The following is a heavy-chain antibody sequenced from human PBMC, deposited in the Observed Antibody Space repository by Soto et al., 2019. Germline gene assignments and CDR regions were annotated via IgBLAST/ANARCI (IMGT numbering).Heavy chain of an antibody. Sequence: EVQLVESGGGLVQPGGSLRLSCSASGFTFSSYAMHWVRQAPGKGLEYVSAISSNGGSTYYADSVKGRFTISRDNSKNTLYLQMSSLRAEDTAVYYCVKDVAARPKIYYFDYWGQGAWSPSPQ. CDR3: VKDVAARPKIYYFDY. V-gene: IGHV3-64D*06. CDR1: GFTFSSYA. J-gene: IGHJ4*02. D-gene: IGHD6-6*01. CDR2: ISSNGGST.